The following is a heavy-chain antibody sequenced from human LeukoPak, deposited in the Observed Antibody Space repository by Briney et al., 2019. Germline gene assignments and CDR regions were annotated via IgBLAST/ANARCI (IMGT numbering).Heavy chain of an antibody. Sequence: SETLSLTCAVPGGSITSRNWWSWVRQAPGQGLEWIGEVFHSGSTSYNPSLRSRVAISVDKSKNQFSLKLSSVTAADTAVYYCARPDYYDRRGAFDIWGQGTMVTVSS. CDR3: ARPDYYDRRGAFDI. CDR1: GGSITSRNW. CDR2: VFHSGST. D-gene: IGHD3-22*01. J-gene: IGHJ3*02. V-gene: IGHV4-4*02.